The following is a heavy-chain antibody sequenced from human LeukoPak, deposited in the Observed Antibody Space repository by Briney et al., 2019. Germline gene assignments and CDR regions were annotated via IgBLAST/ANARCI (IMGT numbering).Heavy chain of an antibody. Sequence: GGSLRLSCAASGFTFSSYGMHWVRQAPGKGLEWVAVIWYDGSNKYYADSVKGRFTISRDNSKNTLYLQMNSLRAEDTAVYYCARAGIAASGPFDYWGQGTLVTVSS. CDR1: GFTFSSYG. D-gene: IGHD6-13*01. CDR2: IWYDGSNK. CDR3: ARAGIAASGPFDY. V-gene: IGHV3-33*01. J-gene: IGHJ4*02.